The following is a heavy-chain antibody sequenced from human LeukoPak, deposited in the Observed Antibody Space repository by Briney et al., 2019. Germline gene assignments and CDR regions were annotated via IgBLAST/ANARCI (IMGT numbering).Heavy chain of an antibody. V-gene: IGHV3-30-3*01. CDR2: ISYDGSNK. D-gene: IGHD2-2*02. Sequence: GGSLRLSCAASGLSFSSYAMHWVRRAPGKGLEWVAVISYDGSNKYYADSVKGRFTIYRDNSKTTLYLQMNSLRAEDTAVYYCARAFLGYCSSTSCYTFDYWGQGTLVTVSS. CDR1: GLSFSSYA. J-gene: IGHJ4*02. CDR3: ARAFLGYCSSTSCYTFDY.